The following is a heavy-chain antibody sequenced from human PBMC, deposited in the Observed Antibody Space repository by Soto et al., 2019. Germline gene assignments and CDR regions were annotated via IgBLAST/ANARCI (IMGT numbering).Heavy chain of an antibody. CDR3: AKEMGYCYGMDV. Sequence: GGSLRLSCAASGFTFSSYGMHWVRQAPGKGLEWVAVISYDGSNKYYADSVKGRFTISRDNSKNTLYLQMNSLRAEDTAVYYCAKEMGYCYGMDVWGQGTTVTVSS. CDR2: ISYDGSNK. J-gene: IGHJ6*02. CDR1: GFTFSSYG. V-gene: IGHV3-30*18.